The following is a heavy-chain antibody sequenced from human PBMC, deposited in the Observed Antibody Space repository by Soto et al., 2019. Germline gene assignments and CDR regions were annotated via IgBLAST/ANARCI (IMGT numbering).Heavy chain of an antibody. CDR2: VSYDEITK. Sequence: GGSLRLSCAASGFTFSSYGMNWVRQAPGKGLEWVAVVSYDEITKYYADSVKGRFTISRDNSKNTVYLKMNSLRPEDTAVYYCAKPLGLLRRAMAQGSDYWGQGTLVTVPQ. V-gene: IGHV3-30*18. D-gene: IGHD5-18*01. CDR1: GFTFSSYG. J-gene: IGHJ4*02. CDR3: AKPLGLLRRAMAQGSDY.